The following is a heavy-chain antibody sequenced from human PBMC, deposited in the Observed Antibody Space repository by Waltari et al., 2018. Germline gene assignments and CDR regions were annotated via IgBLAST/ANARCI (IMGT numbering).Heavy chain of an antibody. J-gene: IGHJ4*02. CDR2: ISSSGSPI. D-gene: IGHD6-13*01. CDR3: AREVASAGTDYYFDY. Sequence: EVQLVESGGGLVQPGGSLRLSCAAPGFTFSSYEMNWVRQAPGKGLEWVSYISSSGSPIYYADSVKGRFTISRDNAKSSLYLQMNSLRAEDTAVYYCAREVASAGTDYYFDYWGQGTLVTVSS. CDR1: GFTFSSYE. V-gene: IGHV3-48*03.